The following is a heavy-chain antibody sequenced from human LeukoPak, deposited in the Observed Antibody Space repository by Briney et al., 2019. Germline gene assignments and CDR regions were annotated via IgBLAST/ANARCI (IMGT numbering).Heavy chain of an antibody. V-gene: IGHV1-18*01. D-gene: IGHD3-3*01. Sequence: EWMGWISIYNGNTQYATRFQGRVTLTRDTSTTTVYMDLRSLTSDDTAVYYCASPAKGAFFYYYMDVWGKGTTVSVSS. J-gene: IGHJ6*03. CDR3: ASPAKGAFFYYYMDV. CDR2: ISIYNGNT.